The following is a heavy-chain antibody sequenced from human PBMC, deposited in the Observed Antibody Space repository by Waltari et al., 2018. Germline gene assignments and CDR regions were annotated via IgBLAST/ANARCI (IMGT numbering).Heavy chain of an antibody. CDR2: ISWNSVAI. V-gene: IGHV3-9*01. CDR3: AKDNGSRLQFPSWAYHGMDV. D-gene: IGHD2-21*01. Sequence: EVQLVESGGDLVQPGRSLRLSCAASGFIFGDYAMHWVRQGPGKGLEWVSGISWNSVAINYADSVKGRFTISRDNAKNAVHLQMNSLRVEDTALYYCAKDNGSRLQFPSWAYHGMDVWGQGTTVTVSS. CDR1: GFIFGDYA. J-gene: IGHJ6*02.